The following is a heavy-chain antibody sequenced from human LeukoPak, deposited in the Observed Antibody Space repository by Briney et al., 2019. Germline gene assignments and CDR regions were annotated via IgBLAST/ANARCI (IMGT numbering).Heavy chain of an antibody. D-gene: IGHD2-2*01. CDR2: INPSGGST. Sequence: ASVKVSCKASGYTFTSYYMHWVRQAPGQGLEWMGIINPSGGSTSYAQKFQGRVTMTRDTSTSTVYMELSSLRSEDTAVYYRARERQYQLLGGDAFDIWGQGTMVTVSS. J-gene: IGHJ3*02. CDR3: ARERQYQLLGGDAFDI. CDR1: GYTFTSYY. V-gene: IGHV1-46*01.